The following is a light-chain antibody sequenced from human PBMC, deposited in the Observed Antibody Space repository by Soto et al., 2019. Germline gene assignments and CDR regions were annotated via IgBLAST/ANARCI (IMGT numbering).Light chain of an antibody. CDR1: QNIHTW. CDR3: QQYNSYPWT. Sequence: DNQMTQSPSTLSASVGDRITITCRASQNIHTWWAWYQQKPGKAPKLLIYDAFTLKSGVSSRFSGSGSGTEFSLTISSLQPDDFATYDGQQYNSYPWTFGRGTKVEIK. CDR2: DAF. V-gene: IGKV1-5*01. J-gene: IGKJ1*01.